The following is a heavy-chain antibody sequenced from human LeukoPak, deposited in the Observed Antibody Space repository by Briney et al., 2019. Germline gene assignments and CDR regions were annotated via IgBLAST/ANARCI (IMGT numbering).Heavy chain of an antibody. Sequence: SVKVSCKASGGTFSSYAISWVRQAPGQGLEWMGGIIPIFGTANYAQKFQGRVTTTADKSTSTAYMELSSLRSEDTAVYYCARDKVSGSYSITYYYYYGMDVWGKGTTVTVSS. CDR3: ARDKVSGSYSITYYYYYGMDV. V-gene: IGHV1-69*06. J-gene: IGHJ6*04. D-gene: IGHD3-10*01. CDR1: GGTFSSYA. CDR2: IIPIFGTA.